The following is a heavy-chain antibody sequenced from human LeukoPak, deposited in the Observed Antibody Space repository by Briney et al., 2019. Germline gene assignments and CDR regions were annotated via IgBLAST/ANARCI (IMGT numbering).Heavy chain of an antibody. Sequence: GGSLRLSCAASGFTFSSSSMNWVRQAPGKGLEWVSSISSSSAYIYYADSVKGRFTISRDNAKNSLYLQMNSLRAEDTAVYYCARVRSPRYFDYWGQGTLVTVSS. CDR1: GFTFSSSS. J-gene: IGHJ4*02. CDR3: ARVRSPRYFDY. CDR2: ISSSSAYI. V-gene: IGHV3-21*01.